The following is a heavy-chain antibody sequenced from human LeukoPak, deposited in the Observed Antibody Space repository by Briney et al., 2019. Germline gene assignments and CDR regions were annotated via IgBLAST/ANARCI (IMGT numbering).Heavy chain of an antibody. V-gene: IGHV3-30*02. D-gene: IGHD6-6*01. CDR2: IRYDGNNI. Sequence: GGSLRLSCAESGFTFSSYGMHWVRQAPGKGLEWVAFIRYDGNNIYYTDSVKGRFTISRDNSKNTLYLQMNSLRAEDTAVYYCARERGPYSSSSVFVYWGQRTLVTVSS. CDR1: GFTFSSYG. CDR3: ARERGPYSSSSVFVY. J-gene: IGHJ4*02.